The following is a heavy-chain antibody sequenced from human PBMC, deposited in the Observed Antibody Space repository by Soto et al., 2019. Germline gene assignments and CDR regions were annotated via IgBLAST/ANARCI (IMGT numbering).Heavy chain of an antibody. CDR1: GFTFSDYW. Sequence: EVQLVQSGGGLVQPGGSLRLSCATSGFTFSDYWMHWVRQVPGKGLVWVSRISNDGLNTIYADSVKGRFTVSRDNAKNTLYLLMNSLRAEDTAIYYCAKDPFTTFAEYWGQGTLVTVSS. J-gene: IGHJ4*02. CDR3: AKDPFTTFAEY. D-gene: IGHD2-2*01. CDR2: ISNDGLNT. V-gene: IGHV3-74*01.